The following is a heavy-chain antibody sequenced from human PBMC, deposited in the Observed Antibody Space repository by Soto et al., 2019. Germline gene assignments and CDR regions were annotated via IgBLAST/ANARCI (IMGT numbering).Heavy chain of an antibody. J-gene: IGHJ5*02. V-gene: IGHV4-31*03. Sequence: QVQLQESGPGLVKPSQTLSLTCTVSGGSISSGGYYWSWIRQHPGKGLEWIGYIYYSGSTYYNPSLNSRVTISVDTSKHQFAPRLSSVTAAATAVYYRARRVFPWGQGTLVTVSS. CDR1: GGSISSGGYY. CDR3: ARRVFP. CDR2: IYYSGST. D-gene: IGHD2-8*01.